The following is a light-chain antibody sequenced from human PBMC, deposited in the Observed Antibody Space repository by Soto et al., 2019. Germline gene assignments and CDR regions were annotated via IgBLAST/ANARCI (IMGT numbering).Light chain of an antibody. V-gene: IGKV3-20*01. CDR2: GAS. J-gene: IGKJ1*01. CDR1: QSVSSNY. CDR3: QQFDRSLPSWT. Sequence: ETVLTQSPGTLSLSPGERATLSCRASQSVSSNYLAWYQHIPGQAPRLLIYGASTRATGIPDRFSGSGSGTDFTFTISILEPEDFAVYYCQQFDRSLPSWTFGQGTKVE.